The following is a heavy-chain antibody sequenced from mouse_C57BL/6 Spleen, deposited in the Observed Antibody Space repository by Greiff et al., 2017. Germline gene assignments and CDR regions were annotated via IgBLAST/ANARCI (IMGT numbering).Heavy chain of an antibody. J-gene: IGHJ4*01. Sequence: EVKVEESGPGLVKPSQSLSLTCSVTGYSITSGYYWNWIRQFPGNKLEWMGYISYDGSNNYNPSLKNRISITRYTSKHQFFLKLNSVTTEATATYYCARGDGYGAMDYWGQGTSVTVSS. V-gene: IGHV3-6*01. CDR1: GYSITSGYY. CDR2: ISYDGSN. CDR3: ARGDGYGAMDY. D-gene: IGHD2-2*01.